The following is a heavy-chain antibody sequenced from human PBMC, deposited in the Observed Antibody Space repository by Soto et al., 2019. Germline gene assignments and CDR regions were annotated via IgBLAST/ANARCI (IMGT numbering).Heavy chain of an antibody. Sequence: QVQLQESGPGLVKPSGTLSLTCAVSGGSISSSNWWSWVRQPPGKGLEWIGEIYHSGSTNYNPSRKGRAAIAVDTATNLFSLTLSSGTAADTAVSSCARRWGEGRVDYWGQGTLVTVSS. D-gene: IGHD3-10*01. J-gene: IGHJ4*02. CDR3: ARRWGEGRVDY. CDR2: IYHSGST. CDR1: GGSISSSNW. V-gene: IGHV4-4*02.